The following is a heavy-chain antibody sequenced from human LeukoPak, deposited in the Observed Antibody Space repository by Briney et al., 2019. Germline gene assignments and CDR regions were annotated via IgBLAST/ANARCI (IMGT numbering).Heavy chain of an antibody. D-gene: IGHD3-22*01. J-gene: IGHJ6*02. CDR1: GYTFTGYY. CDR3: ARGGVVTSVGHTFYYGMDV. Sequence: ASVKVSCKASGYTFTGYYMLWVRQAPGQGLEWMGRIVPNSGDTNYAQKFQGRVTLTRDTSISTAYMELSRLRSDDTAIYYCARGGVVTSVGHTFYYGMDVWAKGPRSPSP. V-gene: IGHV1-2*06. CDR2: IVPNSGDT.